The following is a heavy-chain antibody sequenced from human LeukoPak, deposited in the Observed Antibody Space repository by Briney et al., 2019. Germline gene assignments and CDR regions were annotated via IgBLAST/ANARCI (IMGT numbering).Heavy chain of an antibody. CDR1: GGSLRSYY. V-gene: IGHV4-59*01. Sequence: SETLSLTCTVSGGSLRSYYWSWIRQPPGKGLEWIGYVSYSGSTNYDPPLKSRVTISVDTSKNQFSLKLSSVTAADTAVYYCARTFTAGYCSSTSCSGEGVYFDYWGQGTLVTVSS. CDR3: ARTFTAGYCSSTSCSGEGVYFDY. J-gene: IGHJ4*02. D-gene: IGHD2-2*01. CDR2: VSYSGST.